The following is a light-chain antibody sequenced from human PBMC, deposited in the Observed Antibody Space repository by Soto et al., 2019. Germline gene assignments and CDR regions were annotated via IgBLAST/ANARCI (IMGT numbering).Light chain of an antibody. CDR1: QSISTW. Sequence: DIQMTQSPSTLSASVGDRVTITCRASQSISTWLAWYQQKPGKAPKLLIYKASSLEGGVPSRFSVSGSVTEFNITISTLQPDDFATYYCQQYNPYPLTFGGGTTVEIK. V-gene: IGKV1-5*03. CDR2: KAS. CDR3: QQYNPYPLT. J-gene: IGKJ4*01.